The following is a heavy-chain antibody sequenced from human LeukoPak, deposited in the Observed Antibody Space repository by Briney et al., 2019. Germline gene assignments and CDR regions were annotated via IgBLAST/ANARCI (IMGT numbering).Heavy chain of an antibody. CDR1: GFSFSTFG. V-gene: IGHV3-30*05. CDR3: ARKAIGWWFDP. CDR2: ISYDGSNK. Sequence: GRSLRFSCAAYGFSFSTFGMHWARRAPGKGLEWVAVISYDGSNKYYADSVKGRFTISRDNSKNTPYLQMNSLRAEDTAVYYCARKAIGWWFDPWGQGTLVTVSS. D-gene: IGHD5-24*01. J-gene: IGHJ5*02.